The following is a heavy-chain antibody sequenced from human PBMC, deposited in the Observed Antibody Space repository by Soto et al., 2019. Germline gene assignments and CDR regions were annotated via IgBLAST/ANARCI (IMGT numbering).Heavy chain of an antibody. V-gene: IGHV3-33*01. CDR1: GFTFSSYG. D-gene: IGHD1-26*01. Sequence: PGGSLRLSCAASGFTFSSYGMHWVRQAPGKGLEGVAVIWYDGSNKYYADSVKGRFTISRDNSKNTLYLQMDSLRAEDTAVYYCAVRKTGSYFDYWGQGTLVTVSS. CDR3: AVRKTGSYFDY. CDR2: IWYDGSNK. J-gene: IGHJ4*02.